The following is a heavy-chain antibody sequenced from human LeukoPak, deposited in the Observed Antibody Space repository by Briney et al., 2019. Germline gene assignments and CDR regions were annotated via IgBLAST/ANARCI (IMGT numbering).Heavy chain of an antibody. J-gene: IGHJ6*03. CDR2: IKQDGSEK. V-gene: IGHV3-7*01. CDR1: GFTFSSYW. Sequence: GGSLRLSCAASGFTFSSYWMSWVRQAPGKGLEWVANIKQDGSEKYYVDSVKGRFTISRDNAKNSLYLQMNSLRAEDTAVYYCARVAGLYCYYYYMDVWGKGTTVTVSS. CDR3: ARVAGLYCYYYYMDV.